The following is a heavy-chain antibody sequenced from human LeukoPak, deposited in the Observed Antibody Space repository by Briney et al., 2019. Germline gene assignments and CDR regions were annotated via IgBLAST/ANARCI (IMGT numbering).Heavy chain of an antibody. D-gene: IGHD3-9*01. V-gene: IGHV3-23*01. CDR2: ISGSGGST. J-gene: IGHJ4*02. Sequence: GGSLRLSCAASGFTFSSYAMSWVRQAPGKGLEWVSAISGSGGSTYYADSVKGRFTISRDNSKNTLYLQMNSLRAEDTAVYYCAKVPDYDILTGSNFDYWGQGTLVTVSS. CDR3: AKVPDYDILTGSNFDY. CDR1: GFTFSSYA.